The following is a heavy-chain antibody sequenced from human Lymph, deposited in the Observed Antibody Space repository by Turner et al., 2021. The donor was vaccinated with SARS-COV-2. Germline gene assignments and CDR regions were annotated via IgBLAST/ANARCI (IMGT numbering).Heavy chain of an antibody. Sequence: QVQLQESGPGLVKPSGTLFLTCAVSGVSISSSNWWSWVRQPPGKGLEGIGEIHNSGNTNYNPSIKSRVTISVDKSKNQFALKLSSVTAADTALYYCATKYCSGGSCSYFDYWGQGTLVTVSS. CDR3: ATKYCSGGSCSYFDY. CDR1: GVSISSSNW. D-gene: IGHD2-15*01. V-gene: IGHV4-4*02. J-gene: IGHJ4*02. CDR2: IHNSGNT.